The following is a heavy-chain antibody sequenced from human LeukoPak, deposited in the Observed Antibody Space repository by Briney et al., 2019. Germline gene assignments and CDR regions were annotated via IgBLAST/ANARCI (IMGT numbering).Heavy chain of an antibody. CDR1: GFTFSTYA. CDR3: ARELAYADS. V-gene: IGHV3-30*04. Sequence: PGGSLRLSCVASGFTFSTYAMHWVRQAPGKGLEWVAVISYDGSNKYYTDSVKGRFTISRDNSKNTLYLQMNSLRGEDTAVYYCARELAYADSWVQGPLFTVSS. D-gene: IGHD2-2*01. CDR2: ISYDGSNK. J-gene: IGHJ5*01.